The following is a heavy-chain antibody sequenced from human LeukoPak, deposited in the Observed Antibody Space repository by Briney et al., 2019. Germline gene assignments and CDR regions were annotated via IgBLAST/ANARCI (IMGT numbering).Heavy chain of an antibody. CDR1: GFSFSRYW. CDR3: AKDLDGYGNFDF. J-gene: IGHJ4*02. V-gene: IGHV3-74*01. CDR2: VNTDGSVT. D-gene: IGHD2/OR15-2a*01. Sequence: GGSLRLSCAASGFSFSRYWMHWVRQVPGEGLVWVSAVNTDGSVTSYADSVKGRFTVSRDNAKSTLYLQMNSLRAEDTAVYYCAKDLDGYGNFDFWGQGSLVTVSS.